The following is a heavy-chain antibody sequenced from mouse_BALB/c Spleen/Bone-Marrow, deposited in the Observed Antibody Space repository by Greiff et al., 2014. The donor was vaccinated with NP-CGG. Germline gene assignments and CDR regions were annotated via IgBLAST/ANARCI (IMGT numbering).Heavy chain of an antibody. D-gene: IGHD1-1*01. Sequence: EVQVVESGGGLVEPGGSLKLSCAASGFTFSSYAMSWVRQTPEKRLEWVATISSGGNYTYYPDSVKGRFTISRDNAKNTLYLQMSSLRSEDTAMYYCARYYGSSYDYWGQGTTLTVSS. V-gene: IGHV5-9-3*01. CDR1: GFTFSSYA. CDR2: ISSGGNYT. CDR3: ARYYGSSYDY. J-gene: IGHJ2*01.